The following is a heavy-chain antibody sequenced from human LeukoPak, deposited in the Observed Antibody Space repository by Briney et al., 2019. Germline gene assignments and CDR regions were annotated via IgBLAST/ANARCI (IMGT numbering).Heavy chain of an antibody. CDR1: GGSISSSSYY. CDR2: IYYSGST. V-gene: IGHV4-39*01. CDR3: ARLGTAMVNYYFDY. Sequence: PSETLSLTCTVSGGSISSSSYYWGWIRQPPGKGLEWIGSIYYSGSTYYNSSLKSRVTISVDTSKNQFSLKLSSVTAADTAVYYCARLGTAMVNYYFDYWGQGTLVTVSS. D-gene: IGHD5-18*01. J-gene: IGHJ4*02.